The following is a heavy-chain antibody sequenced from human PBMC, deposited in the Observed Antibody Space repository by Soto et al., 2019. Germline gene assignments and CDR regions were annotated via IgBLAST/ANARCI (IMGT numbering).Heavy chain of an antibody. D-gene: IGHD3-16*01. CDR1: GGSTSSDNY. CDR3: AREGGESSDGLYYFDS. J-gene: IGHJ4*02. V-gene: IGHV4-30-4*01. CDR2: IYYSGNT. Sequence: QVQLQESGPGLVKPSQTLSLTCTVSGGSTSSDNYWSWIRQPPGKGLEWIGHIYYSGNTDDNTSLKIRLAISIDTSKNQFSLKLSSVTAADTAVYFCAREGGESSDGLYYFDSWGQGSLVTVSS.